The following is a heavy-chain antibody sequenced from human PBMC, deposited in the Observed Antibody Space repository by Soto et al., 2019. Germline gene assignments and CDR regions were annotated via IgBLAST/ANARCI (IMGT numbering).Heavy chain of an antibody. V-gene: IGHV3-33*01. D-gene: IGHD4-17*01. CDR1: GFTFSSYG. Sequence: GGSLRLSCAASGFTFSSYGMHWVRQAPGKGLEWVAVIWYDGSNKYYADSVKGRFTISRDNSKNTLYLQMNSLRAEDTAVYYCARDPPGDLPFDYWGQGTLVTVSS. CDR3: ARDPPGDLPFDY. J-gene: IGHJ4*02. CDR2: IWYDGSNK.